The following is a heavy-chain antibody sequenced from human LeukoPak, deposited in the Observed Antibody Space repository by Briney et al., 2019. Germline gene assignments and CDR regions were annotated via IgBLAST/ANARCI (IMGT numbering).Heavy chain of an antibody. D-gene: IGHD3-10*01. Sequence: PSETLSLTCTVSGDSINNINYYWDWIRQPPGKGLEWIGSIYYSGSTCYSPSLKSRVTISLDTSQNQFSLKLTSVTPADTAVYYCARTAKYYYGSETYYFFDYWGQGTLVTVSS. V-gene: IGHV4-39*07. CDR2: IYYSGST. CDR1: GDSINNINYY. J-gene: IGHJ4*02. CDR3: ARTAKYYYGSETYYFFDY.